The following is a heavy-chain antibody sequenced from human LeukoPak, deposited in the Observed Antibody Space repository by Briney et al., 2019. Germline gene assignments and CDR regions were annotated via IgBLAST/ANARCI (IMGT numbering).Heavy chain of an antibody. Sequence: AAVKVSCKASGYTFTSYGISWVRQAPGQGLGWMGWISAYNGNTNYAQKLQGRVTMTTDTSTSTAYMELRSLRSDDTAVYYCARGGLAAADAPYYNYMDVWGKGTTVTVSS. D-gene: IGHD6-13*01. CDR2: ISAYNGNT. J-gene: IGHJ6*03. CDR3: ARGGLAAADAPYYNYMDV. V-gene: IGHV1-18*01. CDR1: GYTFTSYG.